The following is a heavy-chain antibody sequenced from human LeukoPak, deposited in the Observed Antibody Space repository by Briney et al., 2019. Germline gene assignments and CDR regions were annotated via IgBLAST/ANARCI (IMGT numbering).Heavy chain of an antibody. J-gene: IGHJ6*03. D-gene: IGHD3-10*01. V-gene: IGHV3-23*01. CDR3: AKFRAYYYYYYMDV. Sequence: GGSLRLSCAASGLTFSSYAMSWVRQAPGKGLEWVSAISGSGGGTYYADSVKGRFTISRDNSKNTLYLQMNSLRAEDTAVYYCAKFRAYYYYYYMDVWGKGTTVTVSS. CDR1: GLTFSSYA. CDR2: ISGSGGGT.